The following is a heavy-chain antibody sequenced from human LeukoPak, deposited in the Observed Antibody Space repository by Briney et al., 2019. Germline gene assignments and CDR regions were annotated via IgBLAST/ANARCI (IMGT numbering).Heavy chain of an antibody. J-gene: IGHJ5*02. CDR1: GFTFSDYY. CDR2: ISSSSSYT. CDR3: ARVRGYSGYDPRNWFDP. D-gene: IGHD5-12*01. V-gene: IGHV3-11*06. Sequence: GGSLRLSCAASGFTFSDYYMSWIRRAPGKGLEWVSYISSSSSYTNYADSVKGRFTISRDNAKNSLYLQMNSLRAEDTAVYYCARVRGYSGYDPRNWFDPWGQGTLVTVSS.